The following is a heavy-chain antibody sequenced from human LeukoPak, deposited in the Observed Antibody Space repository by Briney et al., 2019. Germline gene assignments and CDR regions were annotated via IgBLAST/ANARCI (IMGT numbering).Heavy chain of an antibody. D-gene: IGHD3-22*01. CDR3: AKNGGDDSSGYYIYYFDY. J-gene: IGHJ4*02. V-gene: IGHV3-23*01. Sequence: PGGSLRLSCAASGFTFSSSAMSWVSQAPGKGLEWVSAIRGSGGSTYYADSVKGRFTISRDNSKNTLYLQMNSLRAEDTAVYYCAKNGGDDSSGYYIYYFDYRGQGTLVTVSS. CDR1: GFTFSSSA. CDR2: IRGSGGST.